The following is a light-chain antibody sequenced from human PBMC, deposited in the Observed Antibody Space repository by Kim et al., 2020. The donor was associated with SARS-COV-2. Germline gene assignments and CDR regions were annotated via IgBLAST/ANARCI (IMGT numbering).Light chain of an antibody. Sequence: QSVLTQPASVSGSPGQSITISCTGTSSDVGAYNYVSWYLQHPGKAPKLLIYDVINRPSGVSNRFSGSKSGNTASLTISGLQPEDEADYYCSSYTSSSSVIFGGGTQLTVL. V-gene: IGLV2-14*03. CDR2: DVI. CDR3: SSYTSSSSVI. J-gene: IGLJ2*01. CDR1: SSDVGAYNY.